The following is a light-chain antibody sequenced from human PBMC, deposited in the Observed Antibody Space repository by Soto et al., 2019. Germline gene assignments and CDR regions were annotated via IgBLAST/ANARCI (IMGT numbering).Light chain of an antibody. CDR2: EVS. Sequence: QSALTQPPSASGSPGQSVTISCTGTSSDVGGYNYVSWYKQHPGKAPKLMIYEVSQRPSGVPDRFSGSKSGNTASLTVSGLQAEDEGDYYCSSYGGSNNFVILGGGTKVTVL. CDR1: SSDVGGYNY. CDR3: SSYGGSNNFVI. V-gene: IGLV2-8*01. J-gene: IGLJ2*01.